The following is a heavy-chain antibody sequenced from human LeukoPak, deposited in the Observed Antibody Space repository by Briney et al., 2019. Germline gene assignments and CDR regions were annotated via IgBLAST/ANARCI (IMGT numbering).Heavy chain of an antibody. CDR2: INPSGGST. J-gene: IGHJ4*02. CDR1: GYTFTSYY. Sequence: GASVKVSCKASGYTFTSYYMHWVRQAPGQGLEWMGIINPSGGSTAYAQSFQGRVTMTRDTSTSTVYMELSSLRSEDTAMYYCARGPNRSTAYGSRPLDYWGQGTLVTVSS. D-gene: IGHD3-22*01. CDR3: ARGPNRSTAYGSRPLDY. V-gene: IGHV1-46*01.